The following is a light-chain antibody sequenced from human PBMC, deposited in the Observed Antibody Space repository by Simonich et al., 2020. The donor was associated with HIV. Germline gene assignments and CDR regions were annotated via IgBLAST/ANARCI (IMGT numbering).Light chain of an antibody. Sequence: DIQMTPSPSSLSASVGDSVTITCQASQDISSYLNWYQQKPGKAPKVLIYGVSRLQTGVPSRFSGRGSGTDFTLTISSLQPEDFATYYCQQSYSTPWTFGQGTKVEIK. CDR1: QDISSY. CDR3: QQSYSTPWT. V-gene: IGKV1-39*01. CDR2: GVS. J-gene: IGKJ1*01.